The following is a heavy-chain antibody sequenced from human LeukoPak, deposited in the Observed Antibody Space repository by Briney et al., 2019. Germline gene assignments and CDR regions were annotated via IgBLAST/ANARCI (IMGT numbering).Heavy chain of an antibody. D-gene: IGHD3-3*01. V-gene: IGHV4-39*01. CDR2: IYYSGST. CDR3: ARPRVDYYDFWSGFAD. Sequence: SETLSLTCTVSGGSISSSSYYWGWIRQPPGKGLEWIGSIYYSGSTYYNPSLKSRVTISVDTSKNQFSLKLSSVTAADTAVYYCARPRVDYYDFWSGFADWGQGTLVTVSS. J-gene: IGHJ4*02. CDR1: GGSISSSSYY.